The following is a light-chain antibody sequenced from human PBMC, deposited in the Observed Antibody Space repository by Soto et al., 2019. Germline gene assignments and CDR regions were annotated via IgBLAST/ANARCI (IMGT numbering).Light chain of an antibody. V-gene: IGKV2-28*01. CDR3: MQALQTPLT. CDR2: LGS. CDR1: QSPLHSNGYNY. J-gene: IGKJ4*01. Sequence: DIVITQSPLSLPVTPGEPASISFRSSQSPLHSNGYNYLDWYMQKPGQSPHLLIYLGSNRASGVPDRFSGSGSGTDFTLRISRVEAEDVGVYYCMQALQTPLTFGGGTKVDIK.